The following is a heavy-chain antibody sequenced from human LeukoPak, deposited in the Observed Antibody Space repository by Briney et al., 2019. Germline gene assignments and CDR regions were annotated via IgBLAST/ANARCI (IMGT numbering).Heavy chain of an antibody. J-gene: IGHJ4*02. CDR2: INHSGST. CDR3: ARGQYPYSGSYYVRY. V-gene: IGHV4-34*01. D-gene: IGHD1-26*01. CDR1: GGSFSGYY. Sequence: SETLSLTCAVYGGSFSGYYWSWLRQPPGKGLEWIGEINHSGSTNYNPSLKSRVTISVDTSKNQFSRKLSSVTAADTAVYYRARGQYPYSGSYYVRYWGQGTLVTVSS.